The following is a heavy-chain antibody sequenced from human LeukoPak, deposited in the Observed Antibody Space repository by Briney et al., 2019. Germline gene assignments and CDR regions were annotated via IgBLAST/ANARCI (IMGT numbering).Heavy chain of an antibody. Sequence: PGGSLRLSCAASGFTFRSYAMNWVRQAPGKGLEWVSVITDSGTNTYYGDSVKGRFTVSRDNSKNTLYLQMNSLRAEDTAVYYCAKGSGSGWYGWLDPWGQGTLVTVSS. V-gene: IGHV3-23*01. CDR3: AKGSGSGWYGWLDP. J-gene: IGHJ5*02. D-gene: IGHD6-19*01. CDR1: GFTFRSYA. CDR2: ITDSGTNT.